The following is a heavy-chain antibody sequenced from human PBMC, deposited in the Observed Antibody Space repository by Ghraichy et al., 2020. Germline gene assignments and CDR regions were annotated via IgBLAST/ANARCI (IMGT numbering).Heavy chain of an antibody. CDR1: GFTLNKYH. CDR2: IWYDGTQS. Sequence: GGSLRLSCAASGFTLNKYHMHWVRQAPGKGLEWVAVIWYDGTQSFYAASVRGRFSISRDTSTNTLYLQMDSLRADDSAVYFCSRDPPGISRTTSNALDVWGQGTTVTVSS. D-gene: IGHD1-14*01. CDR3: SRDPPGISRTTSNALDV. V-gene: IGHV3-33*01. J-gene: IGHJ6*02.